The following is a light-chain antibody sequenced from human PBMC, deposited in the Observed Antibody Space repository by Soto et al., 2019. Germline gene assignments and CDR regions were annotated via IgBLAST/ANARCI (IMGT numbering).Light chain of an antibody. Sequence: QSALTQPASVSGSPGQSITISCTGTSSDVGGYNYVSWYQQHPGKAPKLMIYEVSNRPSGVSNRFSGSKSGNTASLTISGLQAEDEADYYCSSYTSSSTPYVLGTVTKVTVL. V-gene: IGLV2-14*01. CDR1: SSDVGGYNY. J-gene: IGLJ1*01. CDR3: SSYTSSSTPYV. CDR2: EVS.